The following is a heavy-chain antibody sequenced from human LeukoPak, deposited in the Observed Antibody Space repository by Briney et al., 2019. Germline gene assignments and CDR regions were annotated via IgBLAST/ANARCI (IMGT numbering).Heavy chain of an antibody. CDR3: ASRKLGNDY. CDR2: IYHTGST. V-gene: IGHV4-59*02. Sequence: PSESLSLTCTISGCSVSDYYRSWIRQSPGKGLEWIGYIYHTGSTSYSPSLKSRVTISADTSQNQFSLKLSSVTAADTAVYYCASRKLGNDYWGQGTLVTVSS. D-gene: IGHD7-27*01. CDR1: GCSVSDYY. J-gene: IGHJ4*02.